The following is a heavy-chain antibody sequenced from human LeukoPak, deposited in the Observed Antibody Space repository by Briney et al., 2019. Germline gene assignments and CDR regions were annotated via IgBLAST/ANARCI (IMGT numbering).Heavy chain of an antibody. CDR1: GGSISTYY. V-gene: IGHV4-59*05. J-gene: IGHJ6*02. CDR2: IYYSGST. Sequence: SETLSLTCTVSGGSISTYYWSWIRQPPGKGLEWIGSIYYSGSTYYSPSLKSRVTISVDTSKNQFSLKLSSVTAADTAVYYCARLPDVWGQGTTVTVSS. D-gene: IGHD4-11*01. CDR3: ARLPDV.